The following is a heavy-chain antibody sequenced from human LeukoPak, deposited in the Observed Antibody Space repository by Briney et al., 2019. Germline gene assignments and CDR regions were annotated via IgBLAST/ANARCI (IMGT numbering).Heavy chain of an antibody. J-gene: IGHJ4*02. CDR3: AREYSSSWVTPSGY. V-gene: IGHV3-23*01. CDR2: ISGSGGST. D-gene: IGHD6-13*01. CDR1: GFTFSSYA. Sequence: GGSLRLSCAASGFTFSSYAMSWVRQAPGKGLEWVSAISGSGGSTYYADSVKGRFTISRDNSKNTLYLQMNSLRAEDTAVYYCAREYSSSWVTPSGYWGQGTLVTVSS.